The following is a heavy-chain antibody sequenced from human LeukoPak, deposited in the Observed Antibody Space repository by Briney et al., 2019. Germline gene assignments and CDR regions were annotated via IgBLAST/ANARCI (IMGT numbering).Heavy chain of an antibody. Sequence: GGSLRLSCAASGFTFSSYDMHRVRQATGKGLEWVSAIGTAGDTYYPGSVKGRFTISRENAKNSLYLQMNSLRAGDTAVYYCARDRGYYGSGSYGSYGMDVWGQGTTVTVSS. D-gene: IGHD3-10*01. V-gene: IGHV3-13*01. CDR1: GFTFSSYD. J-gene: IGHJ6*02. CDR2: IGTAGDT. CDR3: ARDRGYYGSGSYGSYGMDV.